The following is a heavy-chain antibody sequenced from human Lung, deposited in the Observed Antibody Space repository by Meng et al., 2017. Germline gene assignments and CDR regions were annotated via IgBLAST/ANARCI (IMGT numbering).Heavy chain of an antibody. J-gene: IGHJ4*02. CDR1: GGSFSDYY. D-gene: IGHD4-11*01. CDR3: ARGPTTMAHDFDY. V-gene: IGHV4-34*01. CDR2: INHSGST. Sequence: QVNYQQWVAGLLKPSETLSLTCVVSGGSFSDYYWSWIRQPPGKGLEWIGEINHSGSTNYNPSLENRATISVDTSQNNLSLKLSSVTAADSAVYYCARGPTTMAHDFDYWGQGTLVTVSS.